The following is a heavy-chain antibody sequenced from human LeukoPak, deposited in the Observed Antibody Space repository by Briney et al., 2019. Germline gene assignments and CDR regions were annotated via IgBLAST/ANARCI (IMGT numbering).Heavy chain of an antibody. J-gene: IGHJ4*02. CDR2: INAGNGST. CDR3: ARGGGQVLRYFDWLLPHDY. Sequence: ASVKVSCKASGYTFTSYAMHWVRQAPGQRLEWMGWINAGNGSTKYSQKFQGRVTITRDTSASTAHMELSSLRSEDTAVYYCARGGGQVLRYFDWLLPHDYWGQGTLVTVSS. D-gene: IGHD3-9*01. V-gene: IGHV1-3*01. CDR1: GYTFTSYA.